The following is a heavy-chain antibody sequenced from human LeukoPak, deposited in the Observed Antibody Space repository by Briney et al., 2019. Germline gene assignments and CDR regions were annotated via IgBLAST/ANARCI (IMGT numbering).Heavy chain of an antibody. Sequence: GASVKVSCKVSGYTLTELSMHWVRQAPGKGLEWMGGFDPEDGETIYAQKFQGRVTMTEDTSTDTAYMELSSLRSEDTAVYYCARVALGYYYDSSGYPVGAFDIWGQGTMVTVSS. CDR2: FDPEDGET. V-gene: IGHV1-24*01. CDR3: ARVALGYYYDSSGYPVGAFDI. D-gene: IGHD3-22*01. J-gene: IGHJ3*02. CDR1: GYTLTELS.